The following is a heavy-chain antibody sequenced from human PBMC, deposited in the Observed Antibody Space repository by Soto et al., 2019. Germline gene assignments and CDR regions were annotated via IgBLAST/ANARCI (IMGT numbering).Heavy chain of an antibody. CDR3: ARAPSAGYDNFSVINNWCDC. J-gene: IGHJ5*01. Sequence: ASVKVSCKASGYTFTSYAMHWVRQSPGQRLEWMGWINAGNGNTKYSQKFQGRVTITRDTSASTAYMELSSLRSEDTAVYYCARAPSAGYDNFSVINNWCDCCGKGTL. CDR1: GYTFTSYA. V-gene: IGHV1-3*01. D-gene: IGHD3-9*01. CDR2: INAGNGNT.